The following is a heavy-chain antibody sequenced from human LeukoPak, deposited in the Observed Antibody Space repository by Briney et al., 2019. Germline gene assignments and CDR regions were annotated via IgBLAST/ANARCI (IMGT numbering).Heavy chain of an antibody. J-gene: IGHJ3*02. CDR3: ARTYDFGRGPPGDAFDN. D-gene: IGHD3-3*01. CDR1: RFTFTIFG. V-gene: IGHV3-48*01. CDR2: IDARSGIT. Sequence: GGSLRLSCATSRFTFTIFGINWVRQAPGKGPEWVSYIDARSGITYYADSVQGRFTISRDNAQESVFLQMNRLRVDDTAVYYCARTYDFGRGPPGDAFDNWGQGTPVTVSS.